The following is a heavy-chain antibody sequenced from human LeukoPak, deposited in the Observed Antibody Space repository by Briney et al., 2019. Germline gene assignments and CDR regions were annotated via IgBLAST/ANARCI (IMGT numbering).Heavy chain of an antibody. D-gene: IGHD6-13*01. CDR2: IIPIFGTA. J-gene: IGHJ6*03. Sequence: SVTVSCTASGGTFIIYAISWVRQAPGQGLEWMGRIIPIFGTANYAQKFQGRVTITADKSTSTAYMELSSLRSEDTAVYYCARSGYSSSFDYYYYMDVWGKGTTVTVSS. CDR1: GGTFIIYA. CDR3: ARSGYSSSFDYYYYMDV. V-gene: IGHV1-69*06.